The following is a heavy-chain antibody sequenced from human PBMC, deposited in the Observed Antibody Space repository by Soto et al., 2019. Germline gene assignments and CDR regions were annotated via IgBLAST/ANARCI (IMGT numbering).Heavy chain of an antibody. Sequence: QVHLVQSGAEVKKPGASVKVSCKGSGYAFTTYGMTWVRQATGQGIECMGWISAHNGNTNYAKKLPGRVTYIRDTSMSRAYMEVRYLLSDDTAVYYCARWRYGDYWGKGALFTLSS. CDR1: GYAFTTYG. J-gene: IGHJ4*02. V-gene: IGHV1-18*01. CDR2: ISAHNGNT. CDR3: ARWRYGDY. D-gene: IGHD1-1*01.